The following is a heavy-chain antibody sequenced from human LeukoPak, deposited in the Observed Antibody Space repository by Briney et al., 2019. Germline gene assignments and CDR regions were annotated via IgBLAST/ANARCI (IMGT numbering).Heavy chain of an antibody. CDR3: ARMGRYHLGYYYMDV. D-gene: IGHD1-14*01. CDR2: ISSSSSTI. J-gene: IGHJ6*03. Sequence: GGSLRLSCAASGFTFSSYSMTWVRQAPGKGLEWVSYISSSSSTIYYADSVKGRFTISRDNAKNSLYLQMNSLRAEDTAVYYCARMGRYHLGYYYMDVWGKGTTVTVSS. CDR1: GFTFSSYS. V-gene: IGHV3-48*04.